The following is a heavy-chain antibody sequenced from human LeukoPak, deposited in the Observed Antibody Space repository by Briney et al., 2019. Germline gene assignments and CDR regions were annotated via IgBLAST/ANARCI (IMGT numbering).Heavy chain of an antibody. J-gene: IGHJ4*02. D-gene: IGHD3-3*01. CDR3: ARVTRNYDFWSGYSTDSYYFDY. CDR1: GYTFTSYY. CDR2: INPSGGST. V-gene: IGHV1-46*01. Sequence: ASVKVSCKASGYTFTSYYMHWVRQAPGQGLEWMGIINPSGGSTSYAQKFQGRVTMTRGTSTSTVYMELSSLRSEDTAVYYCARVTRNYDFWSGYSTDSYYFDYWGQGTLVTVSS.